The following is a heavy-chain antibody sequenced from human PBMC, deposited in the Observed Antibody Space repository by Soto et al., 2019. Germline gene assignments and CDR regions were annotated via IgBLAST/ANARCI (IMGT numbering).Heavy chain of an antibody. V-gene: IGHV3-23*01. D-gene: IGHD3-10*01. CDR2: ICGSGGST. J-gene: IGHJ4*02. CDR3: AKGHVCSLLWFGGFSLDFYYFDY. Sequence: EVQLLESGGGLVQPGGSLRLSCAASGFTFSSFAMRWVRQAPGKGLEWVSAICGSGGSTYYADSVKGRFTISRDNSRHTLHLQMNSLGAGDTAEYYCAKGHVCSLLWFGGFSLDFYYFDYWRQGPLVTVAS. CDR1: GFTFSSFA.